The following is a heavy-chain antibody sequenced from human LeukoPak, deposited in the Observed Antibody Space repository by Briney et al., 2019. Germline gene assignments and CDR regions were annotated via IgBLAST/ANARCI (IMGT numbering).Heavy chain of an antibody. CDR3: ARGPNSNWSGLDF. D-gene: IGHD6-6*01. J-gene: IGHJ4*02. CDR2: ISPTGSTT. CDR1: GFSFSGHW. V-gene: IGHV3-74*01. Sequence: GGSLRLSCTASGFSFSGHWMHWARHLPGKGLVWVSRISPTGSTTSYADSVKGRFTVSRDNAKNTLYLQVNNLRAEDTAVYYCARGPNSNWSGLDFWGQGTLLTVSS.